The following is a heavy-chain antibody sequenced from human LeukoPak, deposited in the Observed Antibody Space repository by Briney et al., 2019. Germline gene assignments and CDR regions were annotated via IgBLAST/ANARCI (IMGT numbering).Heavy chain of an antibody. CDR2: IIPIFGTA. D-gene: IGHD5-18*01. Sequence: SSVQVSCQACLGTFSSYAISWVGQAPGQELDWMGGIIPIFGTANYAQKFQGRVTITAAESTSTAYMELSSLRSEDTAVYYYARDAGDTAMVPSAWGQGTLVTVSS. CDR3: ARDAGDTAMVPSA. J-gene: IGHJ4*02. V-gene: IGHV1-69*13. CDR1: LGTFSSYA.